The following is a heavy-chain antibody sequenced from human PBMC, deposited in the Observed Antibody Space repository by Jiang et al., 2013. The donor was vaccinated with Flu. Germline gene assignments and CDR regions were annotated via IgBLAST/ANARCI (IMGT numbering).Heavy chain of an antibody. CDR2: IYPGDSDT. D-gene: IGHD3-3*01. V-gene: IGHV5-51*03. CDR1: GYSFTSYW. J-gene: IGHJ3*02. Sequence: GAEVKKPGESLKISCKGSGYSFTSYWIGWVRQMPGKGLEWMGIIYPGDSDTRYSPSFQGQVTISADKSIFTAYLQWSSLKASDTAMYYCARGGLIFGVVIGPFDIWGQGTMVTVSS. CDR3: ARGGLIFGVVIGPFDI.